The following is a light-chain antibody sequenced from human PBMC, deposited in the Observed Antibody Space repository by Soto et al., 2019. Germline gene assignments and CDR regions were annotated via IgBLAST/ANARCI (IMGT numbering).Light chain of an antibody. V-gene: IGLV2-14*01. Sequence: QSVLTQPASVSGSPGQAITISCSGSSSDVGAHNFVSWYQHHPGKAPKLMIYEVNNRPSGVSNRFSGSKSGNTASLTISGLQAEDEADYYCNSYTSSNTYVFGSGTKVTVL. J-gene: IGLJ1*01. CDR2: EVN. CDR3: NSYTSSNTYV. CDR1: SSDVGAHNF.